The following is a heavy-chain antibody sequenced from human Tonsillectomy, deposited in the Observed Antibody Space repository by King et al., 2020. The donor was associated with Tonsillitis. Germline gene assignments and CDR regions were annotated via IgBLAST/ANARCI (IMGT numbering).Heavy chain of an antibody. Sequence: VQLVESGGGLVKPGGSLRLSCAASGFTFSDYYMSWIRQAPGKGLEWVSYISSSGSTIYYADSVKGRFTISRDNAKNSLYLQMNSLRAEDTAVYYCAREGRFLEWLLMNDAFDIWGQGTMVTVSS. CDR3: AREGRFLEWLLMNDAFDI. V-gene: IGHV3-11*01. J-gene: IGHJ3*02. CDR2: ISSSGSTI. CDR1: GFTFSDYY. D-gene: IGHD3-3*01.